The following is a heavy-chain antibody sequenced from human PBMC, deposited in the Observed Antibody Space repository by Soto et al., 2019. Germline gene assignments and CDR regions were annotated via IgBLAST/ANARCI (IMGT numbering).Heavy chain of an antibody. D-gene: IGHD5-18*01. CDR1: GASISSSNW. CDR2: ISHSGST. J-gene: IGHJ4*02. CDR3: ASARIQVWSATDY. Sequence: SETLSLTCAVSGASISSSNWWSWVRQPPGKGLEWIGEISHSGSTNYNPSLKSRVIISVDKSKSQFSLKLSSVTAADTAVYYCASARIQVWSATDYWGQGTLVTVSS. V-gene: IGHV4-4*02.